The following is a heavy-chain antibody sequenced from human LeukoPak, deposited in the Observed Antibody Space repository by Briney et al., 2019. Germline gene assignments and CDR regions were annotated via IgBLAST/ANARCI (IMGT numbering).Heavy chain of an antibody. CDR2: IYPNSGAT. Sequence: ASVKVSCKASGYIFTGYYMHWVRQAPGQGLEWMGYIYPNSGATKYAQKFQGRVTMTRDTSISTAYMELSGLRSDDTAVYYCGTLLSNGPFDYWGQGSLVTVSS. CDR1: GYIFTGYY. V-gene: IGHV1-2*02. CDR3: GTLLSNGPFDY. J-gene: IGHJ4*02.